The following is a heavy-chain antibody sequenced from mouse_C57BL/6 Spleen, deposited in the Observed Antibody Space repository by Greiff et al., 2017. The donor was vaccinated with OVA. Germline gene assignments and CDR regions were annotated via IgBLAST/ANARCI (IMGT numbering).Heavy chain of an antibody. CDR3: AREDCYCGSWFAY. CDR1: GYSFTSCYF. Sequence: DVKLQESGPGLVKPSQSLSLSCSVTGYSFTSCYFWKWIRQPAGNQLEWMGNINYDGSNNYNPSLKNRITITRDTSKNQFFLELKSVTTEDTATYDCAREDCYCGSWFAYWGQGTLVTVSA. CDR2: INYDGSN. J-gene: IGHJ3*01. V-gene: IGHV3-6*01. D-gene: IGHD1-1*01.